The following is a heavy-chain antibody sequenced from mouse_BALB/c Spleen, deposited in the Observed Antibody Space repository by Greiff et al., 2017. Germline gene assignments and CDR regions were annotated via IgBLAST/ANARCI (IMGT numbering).Heavy chain of an antibody. CDR3: ARIDYRFYAMDY. D-gene: IGHD2-14*01. J-gene: IGHJ4*01. Sequence: QVTLKESGPGILQPSQTLSLTCSFSGFSLSTSGMGVGWIRQPSGKGLEWLAHIWWDDDKYYNTALKSGLTISKDTSKNQVFLKIASVDTADTATYYCARIDYRFYAMDYWGQGTSVTVSS. CDR2: IWWDDDK. CDR1: GFSLSTSGMG. V-gene: IGHV8-8*01.